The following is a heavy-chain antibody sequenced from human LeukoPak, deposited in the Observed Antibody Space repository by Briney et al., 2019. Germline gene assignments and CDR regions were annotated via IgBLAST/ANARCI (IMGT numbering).Heavy chain of an antibody. CDR2: ITTGGSTK. CDR3: ARGGPTVVTGLDY. D-gene: IGHD4-23*01. J-gene: IGHJ4*02. V-gene: IGHV3-48*02. CDR1: GFTFSSYT. Sequence: GGSLRLSCAASGFTFSSYTMNWVRQAPGKGLEWLAYITTGGSTKYYADSAKGRFTISRDNAKNSLYLQMTSLRDEDTAMYFCARGGPTVVTGLDYWGQGTLVTVSS.